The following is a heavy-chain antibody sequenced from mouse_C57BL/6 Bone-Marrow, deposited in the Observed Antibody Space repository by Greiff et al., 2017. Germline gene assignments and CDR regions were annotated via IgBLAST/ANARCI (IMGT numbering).Heavy chain of an antibody. CDR1: GYSITSDY. D-gene: IGHD2-14*01. CDR2: ISYSGST. J-gene: IGHJ1*03. Sequence: EVKLVESGPGLAKPSQTLSLTCSVTGYSITSDYWHWIRQFPGNKLEYMGYISYSGSTYYNPSLKSRISITRDTSKNQYYLQLNSVTTEDTATYYCARDRKGTTENWYFDVWGTGTTVTVSS. V-gene: IGHV3-8*01. CDR3: ARDRKGTTENWYFDV.